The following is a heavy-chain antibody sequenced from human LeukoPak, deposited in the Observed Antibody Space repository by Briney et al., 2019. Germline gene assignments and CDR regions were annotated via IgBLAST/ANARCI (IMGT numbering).Heavy chain of an antibody. V-gene: IGHV3-9*01. CDR3: ARDQLRSGAQYFPH. CDR1: GFTFDDYA. D-gene: IGHD3-10*01. J-gene: IGHJ1*01. Sequence: GGSLRLSCAASGFTFDDYAMHWVRQAPGKGLEWVSGISWNSGSIGYADSVKGRFTISRDNAKNSLYLQMNSLRAEDTAVYYCARDQLRSGAQYFPHWGQGTLVMVSS. CDR2: ISWNSGSI.